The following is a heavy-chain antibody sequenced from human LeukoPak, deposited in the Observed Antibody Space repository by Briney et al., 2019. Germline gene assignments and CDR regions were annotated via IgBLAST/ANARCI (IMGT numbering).Heavy chain of an antibody. V-gene: IGHV4-4*02. CDR2: VNLQGST. CDR3: AREGGPYRPLDY. Sequence: ASETLSLTCGVSGVSITNTNYWTWVRQPPGKGLEWIGEVNLQGSTNYNPSLMGRVAIDKSENHISLQLTSVTAADTAVYYCAREGGPYRPLDYSGQGTLVTVSS. J-gene: IGHJ4*02. CDR1: GVSITNTNY.